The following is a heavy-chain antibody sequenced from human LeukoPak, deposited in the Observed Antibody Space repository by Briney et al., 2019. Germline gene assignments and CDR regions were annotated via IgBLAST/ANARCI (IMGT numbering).Heavy chain of an antibody. D-gene: IGHD3-22*01. J-gene: IGHJ4*02. CDR1: GFTFSSYA. CDR2: ISGSGGST. CDR3: VKHYDSRGSIFDY. Sequence: GGSLRLSCAASGFTFSSYAMSWVRQAPGKGLEWVSAISGSGGSTYYADSVKGRFTISRDNSKNTLYLQMNSLRAEDTAIYYCVKHYDSRGSIFDYWGQGTLVSVSS. V-gene: IGHV3-23*01.